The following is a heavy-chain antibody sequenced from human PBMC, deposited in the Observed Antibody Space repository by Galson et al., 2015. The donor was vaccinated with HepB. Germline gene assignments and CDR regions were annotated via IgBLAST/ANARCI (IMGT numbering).Heavy chain of an antibody. J-gene: IGHJ5*02. CDR1: GYSFTGYY. V-gene: IGHV1-2*02. CDR2: INPNSGGT. CDR3: ARDWSGWDSRAARNWFNP. Sequence: SVKVSCKASGYSFTGYYMHWVRQAPGQGLEWMGWINPNSGGTNYAQKFQGRVTVTRDTSITTAYMELRGLRSDDTAVYYCARDWSGWDSRAARNWFNPWGQGTLVTVSS. D-gene: IGHD6-25*01.